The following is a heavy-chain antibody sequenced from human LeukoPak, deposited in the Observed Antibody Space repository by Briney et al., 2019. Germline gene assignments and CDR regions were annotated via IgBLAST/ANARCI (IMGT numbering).Heavy chain of an antibody. V-gene: IGHV3-74*01. CDR3: ASPDSYPFDY. Sequence: PGGSLRLSCAASGLTFSNYWMHWVRQAPGKGLVWVSRINSDGSSTSYADSVKGRFTISRDNAKNTLYLQMNSLRTEDTAVYYCASPDSYPFDYWGQGTLVTVSS. J-gene: IGHJ4*02. CDR1: GLTFSNYW. CDR2: INSDGSST. D-gene: IGHD3-16*02.